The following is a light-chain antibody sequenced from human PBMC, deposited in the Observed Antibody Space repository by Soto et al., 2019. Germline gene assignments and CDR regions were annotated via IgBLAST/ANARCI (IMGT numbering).Light chain of an antibody. Sequence: DIEITQSPSTLSASVGDRVTITCRASQTIRRWLAWYQQRPGKAPKVLIYDASTLESGVPARFSGSGSETEFTLTISSLQPEDSATYYCQHYNSDPWTFGQRTKVDIK. CDR1: QTIRRW. V-gene: IGKV1-5*01. J-gene: IGKJ1*01. CDR3: QHYNSDPWT. CDR2: DAS.